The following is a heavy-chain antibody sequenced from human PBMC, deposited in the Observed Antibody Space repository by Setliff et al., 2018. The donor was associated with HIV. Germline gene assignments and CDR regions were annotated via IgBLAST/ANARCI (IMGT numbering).Heavy chain of an antibody. CDR2: INWNSGTI. V-gene: IGHV3-9*01. J-gene: IGHJ4*02. CDR3: AKDRYYDSSGSPFDY. CDR1: GFTFDDYA. D-gene: IGHD3-22*01. Sequence: LRLSCAASGFTFDDYAMHWGRQAPGKGLEWVSGINWNSGTIAYVDSVKGRFTISRDNSKNTLYLQMNSLRAEDTAVYYCAKDRYYDSSGSPFDYWGQGTLVTVSS.